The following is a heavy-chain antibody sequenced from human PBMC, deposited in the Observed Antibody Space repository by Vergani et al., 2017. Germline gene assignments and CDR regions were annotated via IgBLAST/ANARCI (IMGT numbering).Heavy chain of an antibody. J-gene: IGHJ4*02. CDR2: ITWNGGNT. V-gene: IGHV3-43*01. CDR1: GFTFDDYT. CDR3: AKNKLLRNSYGFDYFDY. D-gene: IGHD5-18*01. Sequence: EVHLEESGGGLVQPGGSLRLSCAASGFTFDDYTMHWVRQRPGKGLEWVSFITWNGGNTYYADSVRGRFIISRDSDKKALFLEMNSLRGEDTAVYFCAKNKLLRNSYGFDYFDYWGQGTLVTVSS.